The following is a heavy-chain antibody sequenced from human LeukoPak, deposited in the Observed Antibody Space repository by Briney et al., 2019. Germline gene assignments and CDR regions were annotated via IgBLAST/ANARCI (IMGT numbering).Heavy chain of an antibody. D-gene: IGHD4-17*01. V-gene: IGHV3-64*01. CDR1: GFTFSSYA. J-gene: IGHJ6*03. Sequence: GGSLRLSCAASGFTFSSYAMHWVRQAPGKGLEYGSAISSNGGSTYYANSVKGRFTISRDNSKNTLYLQMGSLRAEDMAVYYCARDLVDYGDYYYYYYMDVWGKGTTVTVSS. CDR3: ARDLVDYGDYYYYYYMDV. CDR2: ISSNGGST.